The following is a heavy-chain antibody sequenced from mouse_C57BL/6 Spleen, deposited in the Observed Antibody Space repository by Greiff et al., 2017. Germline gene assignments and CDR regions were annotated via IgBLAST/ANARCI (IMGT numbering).Heavy chain of an antibody. V-gene: IGHV5-17*01. CDR1: GFTFSDYG. D-gene: IGHD1-1*01. J-gene: IGHJ1*03. CDR2: ISSGSSTI. Sequence: EVLLVESGGGLVKPGGSLKLSCAASGFTFSDYGMHWVRQAPEQGLEWVAYISSGSSTIDYADTVKGRFTIARDNAKNTLFLQMTSLRSEDTAMYYCGRSPGSTDWYFDVWGTGTTVTVSS. CDR3: GRSPGSTDWYFDV.